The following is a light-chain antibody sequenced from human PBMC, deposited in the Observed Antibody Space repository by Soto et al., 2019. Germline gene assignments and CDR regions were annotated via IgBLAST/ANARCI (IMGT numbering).Light chain of an antibody. CDR2: RDS. V-gene: IGLV1-47*01. J-gene: IGLJ3*02. CDR1: TSNFGSNY. CDR3: AAWDDSLRGWV. Sequence: QSVLTQPPSASGTPGQRVILSCSGSTSNFGSNYIYWYQQLPGTAPKLLIYRDSQRPSGVPDRFSGSKSGTSASLAISGLRSEDEADYYCAAWDDSLRGWVFGGGTKLTVL.